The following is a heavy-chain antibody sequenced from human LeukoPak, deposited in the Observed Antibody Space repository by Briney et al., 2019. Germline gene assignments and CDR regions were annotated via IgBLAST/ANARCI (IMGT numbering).Heavy chain of an antibody. D-gene: IGHD6-19*01. CDR3: ARDRAVAGLFDY. CDR2: IYYSGST. CDR1: GGSFSGYY. J-gene: IGHJ4*02. Sequence: SETLSLTCAVYGGSFSGYYWSWIRQPPGKGLEWIGYIYYSGSTNYNPSLKSRVTISVDTSKNQFSLKLSSVTAADTAVYYCARDRAVAGLFDYWGQGTLVTVSS. V-gene: IGHV4-59*01.